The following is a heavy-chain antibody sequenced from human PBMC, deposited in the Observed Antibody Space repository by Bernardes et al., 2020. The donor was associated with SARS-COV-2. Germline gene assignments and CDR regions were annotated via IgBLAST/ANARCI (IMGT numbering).Heavy chain of an antibody. V-gene: IGHV3-13*01. D-gene: IGHD2-2*01. CDR1: GFTFSSYD. Sequence: GGSLRLSCAASGFTFSSYDMHWVRQATGKGLEWVSAIGTAGDTYYPGSVKGRFTISRENAKNSLYLQMNSLRAGDTAVYYCARIGYCSSTNCYRPDDAFDIWGQGTRVTVSS. J-gene: IGHJ3*02. CDR2: IGTAGDT. CDR3: ARIGYCSSTNCYRPDDAFDI.